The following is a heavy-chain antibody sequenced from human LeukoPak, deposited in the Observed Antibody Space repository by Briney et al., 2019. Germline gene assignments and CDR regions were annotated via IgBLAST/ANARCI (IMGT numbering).Heavy chain of an antibody. CDR2: ISGSGGST. CDR3: AKSLWFGELSY. V-gene: IGHV3-23*01. D-gene: IGHD3-10*01. Sequence: GGSLRLSCAASGFTFSSCWMHWVRQAPGKGLEWVSAISGSGGSTYYADSVKGRFTISRDNSKNTLYLQMNSLRAEDTAVYYCAKSLWFGELSYWGQGTLVTVSS. CDR1: GFTFSSCW. J-gene: IGHJ4*02.